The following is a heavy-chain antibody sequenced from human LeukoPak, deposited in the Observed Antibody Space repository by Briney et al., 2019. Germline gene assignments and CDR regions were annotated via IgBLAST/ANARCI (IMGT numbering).Heavy chain of an antibody. D-gene: IGHD3-10*01. CDR1: GFTFSTYS. CDR2: ISSSSSYI. J-gene: IGHJ6*02. V-gene: IGHV3-21*01. Sequence: GGSLRLSCAASGFTFSTYSMNWVRQAPGKGLEWVSSISSSSSYIYYADSVKGRFTISRDNAKNSLYLQMNSLRAEDTAVYYCAGAHYYGSGSPRDYYYYGMDVWGQGTTVTVSS. CDR3: AGAHYYGSGSPRDYYYYGMDV.